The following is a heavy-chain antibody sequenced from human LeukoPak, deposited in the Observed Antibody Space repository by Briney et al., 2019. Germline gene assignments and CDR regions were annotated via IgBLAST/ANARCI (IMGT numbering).Heavy chain of an antibody. CDR1: GLSLSSNN. Sequence: GGSLRLSCAASGLSLSSNNMHWVRQTPGGGLEWLSYISAGSGTVFSADSVKGRFSISRDNARESLFLQMNSLRVKDTGVYYCTRDLGLRRMIWGRGTLVIVSP. CDR2: ISAGSGTV. J-gene: IGHJ2*01. CDR3: TRDLGLRRMI. V-gene: IGHV3-48*04.